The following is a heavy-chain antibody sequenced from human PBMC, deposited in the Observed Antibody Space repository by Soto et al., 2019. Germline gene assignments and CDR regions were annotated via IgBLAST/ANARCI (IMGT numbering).Heavy chain of an antibody. J-gene: IGHJ4*02. CDR2: ISGSGGST. CDR1: GFTFSSYA. CDR3: AKLRGDFWSGPDY. V-gene: IGHV3-23*01. Sequence: AGGSLRLSCAASGFTFSSYAMSWVRQAPGKGLEWVSAISGSGGSTYYADSVKGRFTISRDNSKNTLYLQMNSLRAEDTAVYYCAKLRGDFWSGPDYWGQGTLVTVSS. D-gene: IGHD3-3*01.